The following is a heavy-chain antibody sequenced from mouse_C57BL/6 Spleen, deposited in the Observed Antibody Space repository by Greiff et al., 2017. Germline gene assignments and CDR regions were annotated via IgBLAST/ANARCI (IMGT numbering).Heavy chain of an antibody. CDR1: GYTFTSYW. CDR2: IDPSDSYT. D-gene: IGHD2-5*01. V-gene: IGHV1-50*01. Sequence: VQLQQPGAELVKPGASVKLSCKASGYTFTSYWMQWVKQRPGQGLEWIGEIDPSDSYTNYNQKFKGKATLTVDTSSSTAYMQLSSLTSEDSAVYYCASRAYYSNYGVDYWGQGTTLTVSS. CDR3: ASRAYYSNYGVDY. J-gene: IGHJ2*01.